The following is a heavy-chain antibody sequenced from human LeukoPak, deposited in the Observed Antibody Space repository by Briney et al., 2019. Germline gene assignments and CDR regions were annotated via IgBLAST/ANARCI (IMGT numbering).Heavy chain of an antibody. CDR1: GFTFSSNA. D-gene: IGHD1-26*01. CDR2: ISGSGGST. J-gene: IGHJ4*02. CDR3: AKDLGRYRNNYFDY. Sequence: GGSLRLSCAASGFTFSSNAMSWVRQAPGKGLEWVSAISGSGGSTYYADSVKGRFTISRDNSKSTLNLQMNSLRVEDTAVYYCAKDLGRYRNNYFDYWGQGTLVTVSS. V-gene: IGHV3-23*01.